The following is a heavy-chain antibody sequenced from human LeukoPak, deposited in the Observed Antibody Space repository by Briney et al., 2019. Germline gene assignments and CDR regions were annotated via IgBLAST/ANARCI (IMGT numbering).Heavy chain of an antibody. CDR2: INPNSGGT. CDR1: GYTFTGYY. J-gene: IGHJ5*02. D-gene: IGHD5-24*01. Sequence: ASVKVSCKASGYTFTGYYMHWVRQATGQGLEWMGWINPNSGGTNDAQKFQGRGTMTRDTSISTAYMELSRLRSDDTAVYYCARGGGLTTANWFETWGQGTLVTVSS. V-gene: IGHV1-2*02. CDR3: ARGGGLTTANWFET.